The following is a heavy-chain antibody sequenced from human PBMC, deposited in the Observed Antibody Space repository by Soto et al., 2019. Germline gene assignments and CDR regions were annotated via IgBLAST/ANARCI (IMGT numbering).Heavy chain of an antibody. CDR1: GGSISSGAYS. J-gene: IGHJ2*01. Sequence: QLQLQESGSGLVKPSQTLSLTCAVSGGSISSGAYSWSWIRQQPGKGLEWIGYMYDSGSTYYNPSLKSRVTISVDRSKNQFSLKLSSVTAADTAVYYCARGDFGEGYFDLWGRGTLVTVSS. CDR3: ARGDFGEGYFDL. V-gene: IGHV4-30-2*01. D-gene: IGHD4-17*01. CDR2: MYDSGST.